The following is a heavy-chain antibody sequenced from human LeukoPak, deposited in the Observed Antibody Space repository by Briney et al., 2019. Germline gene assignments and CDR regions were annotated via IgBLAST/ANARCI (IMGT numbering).Heavy chain of an antibody. J-gene: IGHJ3*02. D-gene: IGHD3-22*01. CDR2: IYHSGST. CDR1: GGSISSSNW. Sequence: SETLSLTCAVSGGSISSSNWWSWGRQPPGKGLEWIGEIYHSGSTNYNPSLKSRVTISVDKSKNQFSLKLSSVTAADTAVYYCARTYYYDSSGYYYPLDAFDIWGQGTMVSVSS. V-gene: IGHV4-4*02. CDR3: ARTYYYDSSGYYYPLDAFDI.